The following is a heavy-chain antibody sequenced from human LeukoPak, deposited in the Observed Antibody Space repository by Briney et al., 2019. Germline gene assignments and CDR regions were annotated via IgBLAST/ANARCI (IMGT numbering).Heavy chain of an antibody. CDR1: GYSFTSYW. CDR2: IYPGDSDT. V-gene: IGHV5-51*01. CDR3: ARSNPLSYDYVWGSYRYSTDFDY. Sequence: GESLKISCKGSGYSFTSYWIGWVRQMPGKGLEWMGIIYPGDSDTRYSPSFQGQATISADKSISTAYLQWSSLKASDTAMYYCARSNPLSYDYVWGSYRYSTDFDYWGQGTLVTVSS. J-gene: IGHJ4*02. D-gene: IGHD3-16*02.